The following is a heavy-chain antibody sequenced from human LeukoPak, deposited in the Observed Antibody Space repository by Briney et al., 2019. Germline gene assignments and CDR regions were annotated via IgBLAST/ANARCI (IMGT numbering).Heavy chain of an antibody. D-gene: IGHD3-22*01. J-gene: IGHJ3*01. CDR2: INHSGST. CDR1: GGSFSGYY. Sequence: SETLSLTCAVYGGSFSGYYWSGIRQPPGKGLEWIGEINHSGSTNYNPSLKSRVTISVDTSKNQFSLKLSSVTAADTAVYYCARRVTYYYDSSGYLVWGQGTMVTVSS. V-gene: IGHV4-34*01. CDR3: ARRVTYYYDSSGYLV.